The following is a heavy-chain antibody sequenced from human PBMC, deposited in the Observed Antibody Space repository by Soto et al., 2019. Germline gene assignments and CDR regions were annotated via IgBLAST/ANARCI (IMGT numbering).Heavy chain of an antibody. CDR3: ARDLRRGGATPIGY. CDR1: GFTFSSYA. V-gene: IGHV3-30-3*01. D-gene: IGHD1-26*01. CDR2: ISYDGSNK. J-gene: IGHJ4*02. Sequence: QVQLVESGGGVVQPGRSLRLSCAASGFTFSSYAMHWVRQAPGKGLEWVAVISYDGSNKYYADSVKGRFTISRDNSKNTLYLQMNSLRAEDTAVHYCARDLRRGGATPIGYWGQGTLVTVSS.